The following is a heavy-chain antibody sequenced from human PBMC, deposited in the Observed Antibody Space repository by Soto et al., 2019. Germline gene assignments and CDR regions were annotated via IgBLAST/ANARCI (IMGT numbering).Heavy chain of an antibody. CDR3: ARLSEESSSSNYYYFYMDV. J-gene: IGHJ6*03. D-gene: IGHD6-6*01. V-gene: IGHV1-8*01. Sequence: QVQLVQSGSEGKEPGASMKISCQASGYTFTRYYITWVRQATGQGLERMGWMNPQTGNTAYAEKFQGRVTMTRSTSINTAYMELSALRSEDTAVYYCARLSEESSSSNYYYFYMDVWGKGSTVTVSS. CDR1: GYTFTRYY. CDR2: MNPQTGNT.